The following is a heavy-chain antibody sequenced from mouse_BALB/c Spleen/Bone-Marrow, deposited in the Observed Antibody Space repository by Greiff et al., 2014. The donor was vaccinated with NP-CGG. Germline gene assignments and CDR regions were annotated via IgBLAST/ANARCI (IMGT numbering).Heavy chain of an antibody. CDR2: ISSGSSTI. CDR1: GFTFSSFG. J-gene: IGHJ4*01. CDR3: ACLTYYARDY. V-gene: IGHV5-17*02. Sequence: EVQLVESGGGLVQPGGSRKLSCAASGFTFSSFGMHWVRQAPEKGLEWVAYISSGSSTIYCADTVKGRFTSSRDNPKNTLFLQMTSLRSEGTSMYYCACLTYYARDYWGQGTSVTVSS.